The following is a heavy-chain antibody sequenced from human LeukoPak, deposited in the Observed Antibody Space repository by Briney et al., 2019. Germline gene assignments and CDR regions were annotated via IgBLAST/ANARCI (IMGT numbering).Heavy chain of an antibody. CDR1: GFTFSSYS. CDR2: ISSSSSTI. CDR3: ARGYGGNSAPLGY. V-gene: IGHV3-48*04. Sequence: GGSLRLSCAASGFTFSSYSMNWVRQAPGKGLEWVSYISSSSSTIYYADSVKGRFTISRDNAKNSLYLQMNSLRAEDTAVYYCARGYGGNSAPLGYWGQGTLVTVSS. J-gene: IGHJ4*02. D-gene: IGHD4-23*01.